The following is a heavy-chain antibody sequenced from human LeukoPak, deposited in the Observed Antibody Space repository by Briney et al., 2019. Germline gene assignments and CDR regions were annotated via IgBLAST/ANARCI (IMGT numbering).Heavy chain of an antibody. J-gene: IGHJ4*02. Sequence: GGSLRLSCAASGFTFSTYSMNWVRQAPGKGLEWVSYISSSSSTINYADSVKGRFTISRDNAKNSLYLQMNSLRAEDTAVYYCAREGVWSFDYWGQGTLVTVSS. CDR2: ISSSSSTI. D-gene: IGHD3-10*01. V-gene: IGHV3-48*04. CDR3: AREGVWSFDY. CDR1: GFTFSTYS.